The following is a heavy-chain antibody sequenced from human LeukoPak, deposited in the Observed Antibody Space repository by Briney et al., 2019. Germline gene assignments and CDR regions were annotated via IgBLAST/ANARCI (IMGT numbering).Heavy chain of an antibody. CDR1: GYTFTSYD. CDR3: ARAFGGQWELLGFDY. D-gene: IGHD1-26*01. CDR2: MSPNSGNT. Sequence: GGPVKVSCKASGYTFTSYDINWVRQATGQGLEWMGWMSPNSGNTGYAQKFQGRVTMTRNTSISTAYMELSSLRSEDTAVYYCARAFGGQWELLGFDYWGQGTLVTVSS. V-gene: IGHV1-8*01. J-gene: IGHJ4*02.